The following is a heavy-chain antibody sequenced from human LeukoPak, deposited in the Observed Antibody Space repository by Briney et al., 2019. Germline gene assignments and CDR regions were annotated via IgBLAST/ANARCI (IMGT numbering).Heavy chain of an antibody. CDR3: ARDCSGGSCYGAFDI. CDR2: IYDSGST. CDR1: GAAITVGDYY. V-gene: IGHV4-30-4*01. J-gene: IGHJ3*02. Sequence: SETLSLTCTVSGAAITVGDYYWNWIRQPPGDGLEWIGYIYDSGSTYYNPSLKSRITISVDTSENRFSLKLSSVTATDTAVYYCARDCSGGSCYGAFDIWGQGTMVTVSS. D-gene: IGHD2-15*01.